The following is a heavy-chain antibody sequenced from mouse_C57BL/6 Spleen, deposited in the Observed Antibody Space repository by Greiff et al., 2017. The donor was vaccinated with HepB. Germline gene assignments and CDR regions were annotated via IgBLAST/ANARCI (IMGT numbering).Heavy chain of an antibody. CDR1: GYSITSGYY. J-gene: IGHJ2*01. Sequence: EVHLVESGPGLVKPSQSLSLTCSVTGYSITSGYYWNWIRQFPGNKLEWMGYISYDGSNNYNPSLKNRISITRDTSKNQFFLKLNSVTTEDTATYYCAFPDYYGSSPYGDYWGQGTTLTVSS. CDR3: AFPDYYGSSPYGDY. CDR2: ISYDGSN. V-gene: IGHV3-6*01. D-gene: IGHD1-1*01.